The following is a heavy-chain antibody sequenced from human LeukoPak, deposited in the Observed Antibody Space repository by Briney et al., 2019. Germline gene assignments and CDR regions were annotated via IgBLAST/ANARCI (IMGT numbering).Heavy chain of an antibody. CDR1: GYTFTDYY. CDR3: SREDY. Sequence: ASVKVSCKASGYTFTDYYLHWVRQAPGQGLEWEGCINPNSGVTNYAQKFQGRVSMTSDTSISTVYMELSRLRSDDTAVYYCSREDYWGQGTLVTVSS. V-gene: IGHV1-2*02. CDR2: INPNSGVT. J-gene: IGHJ4*02.